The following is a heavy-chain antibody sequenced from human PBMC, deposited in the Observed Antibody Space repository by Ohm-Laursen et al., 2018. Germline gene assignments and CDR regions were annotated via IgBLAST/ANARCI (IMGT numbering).Heavy chain of an antibody. CDR1: GFTFSSYE. V-gene: IGHV3-48*03. CDR3: ARAGSGWYEY. J-gene: IGHJ4*02. Sequence: SLRLFCAASGFTFSSYEMNWVRQAPGKGLEWVSYISSSGSTIYYADSVKGRFTISRDNAKNSLYLQMNSLRAEDTAVYYCARAGSGWYEYWGQGTLVTVSS. CDR2: ISSSGSTI. D-gene: IGHD6-19*01.